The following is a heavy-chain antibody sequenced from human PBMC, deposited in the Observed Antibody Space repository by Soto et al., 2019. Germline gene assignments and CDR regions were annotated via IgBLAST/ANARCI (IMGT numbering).Heavy chain of an antibody. CDR3: ARARVPYSSTWYRYDYYGMGI. D-gene: IGHD6-13*01. CDR2: IHYSGNT. CDR1: GDSISSSSYY. V-gene: IGHV4-31*03. J-gene: IGHJ6*01. Sequence: LSLTCTVSGDSISSSSYYWSWIRQHPGKGLEWIGYIHYSGNTRYNPSLKSRLTISVDTSKNQFSLMLSSLTAAATAVYFCARARVPYSSTWYRYDYYGMGIWGEGTTVTVCS.